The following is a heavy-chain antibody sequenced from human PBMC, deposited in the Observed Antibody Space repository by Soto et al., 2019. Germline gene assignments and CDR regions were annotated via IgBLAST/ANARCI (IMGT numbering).Heavy chain of an antibody. CDR1: GGTFSSYT. V-gene: IGHV1-69*12. D-gene: IGHD5-12*01. J-gene: IGHJ2*01. Sequence: QVQLVQSGAEVKKPGSSVTVSCKASGGTFSSYTISWVRQAPGQGLEWMGGLIPIFGTANYAQKFQGRVTITADESTSTDYMELSSLRSEYTAVYYCARGNHRWLQLWYFDLWGRGTLVTVSS. CDR3: ARGNHRWLQLWYFDL. CDR2: LIPIFGTA.